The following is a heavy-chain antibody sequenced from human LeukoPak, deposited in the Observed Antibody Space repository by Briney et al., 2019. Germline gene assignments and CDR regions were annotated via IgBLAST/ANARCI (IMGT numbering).Heavy chain of an antibody. D-gene: IGHD3-10*01. CDR3: ARQPFGPGTYLQY. J-gene: IGHJ1*01. CDR2: ISYDGSNK. V-gene: IGHV3-30-3*01. Sequence: QSGGSLRLSCAASGFTFSSYAMHWVRQAPGKGLEWVAVISYDGSNKYYADSVKGRFTISRDNSKNTLYLQMNSLRAEDTAVYYCARQPFGPGTYLQYWGQGTLVIVSS. CDR1: GFTFSSYA.